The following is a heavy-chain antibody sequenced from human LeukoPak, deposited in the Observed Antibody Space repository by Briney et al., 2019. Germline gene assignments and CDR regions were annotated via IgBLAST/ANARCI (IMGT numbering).Heavy chain of an antibody. Sequence: PGGSLRLSCAASGFTFSSYGVHWVRQAPGKGLEWVAFIRYDGSNKYYADSVKGRFTISRDNSKNTLYLQMNSLRAEDTAVYYCARDSIQLWPNAIDFWGQGTLVTVSS. CDR1: GFTFSSYG. J-gene: IGHJ4*02. CDR3: ARDSIQLWPNAIDF. CDR2: IRYDGSNK. V-gene: IGHV3-30*02. D-gene: IGHD1-1*01.